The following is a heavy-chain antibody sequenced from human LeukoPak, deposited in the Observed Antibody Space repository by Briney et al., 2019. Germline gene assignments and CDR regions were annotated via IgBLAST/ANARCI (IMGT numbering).Heavy chain of an antibody. CDR2: IYTSGST. CDR1: AGSISSYY. Sequence: SETLSLTCTVSAGSISSYYWSWIRQPAGKGLEWIGRIYTSGSTNYNPSLKSRVTMSVDTSKNQFSLKLSSVTAADTAVYYCARDFAVAGISVLPYYYYGMDVWGQGTTVTVSS. D-gene: IGHD6-19*01. CDR3: ARDFAVAGISVLPYYYYGMDV. V-gene: IGHV4-4*07. J-gene: IGHJ6*02.